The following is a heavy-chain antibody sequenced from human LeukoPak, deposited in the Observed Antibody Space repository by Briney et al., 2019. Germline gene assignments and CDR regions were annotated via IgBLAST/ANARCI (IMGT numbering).Heavy chain of an antibody. J-gene: IGHJ4*02. Sequence: GGSLRLSCAASGFSFSSYAMSWVRQAPGKGLEWVSAITDSGTSTYYADSVKGRFTISRENSKNTLYLQMNSLRAEDTAVYYCPKGESIFEYWGQGTLVTVSS. D-gene: IGHD3-10*01. CDR1: GFSFSSYA. CDR2: ITDSGTST. V-gene: IGHV3-23*01. CDR3: PKGESIFEY.